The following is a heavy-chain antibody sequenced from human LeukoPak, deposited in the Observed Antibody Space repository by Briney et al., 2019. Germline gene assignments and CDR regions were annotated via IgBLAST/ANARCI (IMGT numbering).Heavy chain of an antibody. CDR3: AREKYSGSYYQPYYYYGMDV. CDR2: ISAYNGNT. CDR1: GGTFSSYV. J-gene: IGHJ6*02. V-gene: IGHV1-18*01. Sequence: ASVKVSCKASGGTFSSYVISWVRQAPGQGLEWMGWISAYNGNTNYAQKLQGRVTMTTDTSTSTAYMELRSLRSDDTAVYYCAREKYSGSYYQPYYYYGMDVWGQGTTVTVSS. D-gene: IGHD1-26*01.